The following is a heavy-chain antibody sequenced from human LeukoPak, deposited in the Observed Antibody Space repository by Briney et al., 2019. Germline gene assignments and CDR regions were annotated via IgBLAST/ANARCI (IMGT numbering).Heavy chain of an antibody. D-gene: IGHD2-8*01. Sequence: ASVKVSCKASGYTFTSYAVNWVRQAPGQGLEWMGWINTNTGNPTYAQGFTGRFVFSLDTSVSTAYLQISSLKAEDTAVYYCARSPANAYCTNGVCYDYYYYYYMDVWGKGTTVTVSS. V-gene: IGHV7-4-1*02. CDR3: ARSPANAYCTNGVCYDYYYYYYMDV. CDR1: GYTFTSYA. CDR2: INTNTGNP. J-gene: IGHJ6*03.